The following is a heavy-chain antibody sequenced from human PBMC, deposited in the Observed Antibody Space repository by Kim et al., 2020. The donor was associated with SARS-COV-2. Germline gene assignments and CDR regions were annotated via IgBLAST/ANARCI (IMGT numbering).Heavy chain of an antibody. V-gene: IGHV3-43*02. D-gene: IGHD3-3*01. CDR1: GFTFDDYA. J-gene: IGHJ5*01. CDR2: ISGDGGST. Sequence: GGSLRLSCAASGFTFDDYAMHWVRQAPGKGLEWVSLISGDGGSTYYADSVKGGFTSSRDNRKNSLYQQMNSLSSEETALYYCAKDGGYDFWNGTWFDPWGQGTLVTVSS. CDR3: AKDGGYDFWNGTWFDP.